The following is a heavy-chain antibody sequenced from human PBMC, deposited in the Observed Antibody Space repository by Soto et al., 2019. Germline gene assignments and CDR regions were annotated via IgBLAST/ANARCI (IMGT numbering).Heavy chain of an antibody. CDR1: GGTFSSYT. J-gene: IGHJ4*02. CDR2: IIPIFGTA. Sequence: ASVKVSCKASGGTFSSYTISWVRQAPGQGLEWMGGIIPIFGTANYAQKFQGRVTITADESTSTAYMELSSLRSEDTAVYYCARVETTVTTSWSFDYWGQGTLVTVSS. V-gene: IGHV1-69*13. D-gene: IGHD4-4*01. CDR3: ARVETTVTTSWSFDY.